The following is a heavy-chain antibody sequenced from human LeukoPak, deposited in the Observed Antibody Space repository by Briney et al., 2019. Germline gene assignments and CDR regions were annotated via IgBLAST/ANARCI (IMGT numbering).Heavy chain of an antibody. Sequence: PGGSPRLSCAASGFTFNTYTMDWVRQAPGKGLEWVSSISRSSSYIYYSDSVKGRFTMSRDNVKNSLYLQMNSLRAEDTAVYYCARGTLGLNPDIFEEWGQGTLVTVSS. CDR1: GFTFNTYT. CDR3: ARGTLGLNPDIFEE. CDR2: ISRSSSYI. V-gene: IGHV3-21*01. J-gene: IGHJ4*02. D-gene: IGHD7-27*01.